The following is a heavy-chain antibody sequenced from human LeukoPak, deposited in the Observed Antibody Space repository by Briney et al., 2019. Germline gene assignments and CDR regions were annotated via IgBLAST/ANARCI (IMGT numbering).Heavy chain of an antibody. Sequence: ASVKVSCKASGYTFTSYGISWVRQAPGQGLEWMGWISAYNGNTNYAQKLQGRVTMTTDTSTSAAYMELRSLKSDDTAVDYCARVWDTAMGGDYWGQGTLVTVSS. V-gene: IGHV1-18*01. CDR1: GYTFTSYG. D-gene: IGHD5-18*01. J-gene: IGHJ4*02. CDR2: ISAYNGNT. CDR3: ARVWDTAMGGDY.